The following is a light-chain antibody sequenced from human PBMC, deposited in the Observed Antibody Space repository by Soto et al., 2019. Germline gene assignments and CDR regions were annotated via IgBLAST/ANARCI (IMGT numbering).Light chain of an antibody. CDR3: QQRSNWPSLT. Sequence: EIVLTQSPGTLSLSPGERSTLSCGSVQSVSNNYLAWYQQKPGQAPRLLIYDASNRATGIPARFSGSGSGTDFTLTISSLEPEDFAVYYCQQRSNWPSLTFGGGTKVDIK. V-gene: IGKV3-11*01. CDR2: DAS. J-gene: IGKJ4*01. CDR1: QSVSNNY.